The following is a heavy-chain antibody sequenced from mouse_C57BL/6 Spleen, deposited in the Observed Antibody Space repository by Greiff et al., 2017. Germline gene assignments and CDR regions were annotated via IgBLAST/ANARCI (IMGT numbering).Heavy chain of an antibody. D-gene: IGHD2-3*01. Sequence: QVQLQQSGPGLVQPSQSLSITCTVSGFSLTSYGVHWVRQSPGKGLEWLGVIWRGGSTDYNAAFMSRLSITKDNSKSQVFFKMNSLQADDTAIYYCAKSYDGYYRYYAMDYWGQGTSVTVSS. CDR1: GFSLTSYG. CDR2: IWRGGST. V-gene: IGHV2-5*01. CDR3: AKSYDGYYRYYAMDY. J-gene: IGHJ4*01.